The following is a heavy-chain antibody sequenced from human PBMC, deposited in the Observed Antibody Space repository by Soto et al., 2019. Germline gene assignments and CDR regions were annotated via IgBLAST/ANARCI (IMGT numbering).Heavy chain of an antibody. D-gene: IGHD5-12*01. CDR2: ISYTANNK. CDR1: GFTFSSFA. Sequence: QAGGSLRLSCAASGFTFSSFAMHWVRQAPDKGLEWVAFISYTANNKFYADSVKGRFTISRDNSKNTLYLQMNSLRADDTAVYYCATDPDEDQLNPGGSFVNWGQGTLVTVSS. CDR3: ATDPDEDQLNPGGSFVN. J-gene: IGHJ4*02. V-gene: IGHV3-30-3*01.